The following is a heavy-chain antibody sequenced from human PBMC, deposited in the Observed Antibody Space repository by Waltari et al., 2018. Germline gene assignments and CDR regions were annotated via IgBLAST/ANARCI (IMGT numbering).Heavy chain of an antibody. J-gene: IGHJ3*02. V-gene: IGHV5-51*01. CDR3: AIGYCSGGSCTPANHDAFDI. Sequence: EVQLVQSGAEVKKPGESLKIYCKGSGYSVTSYWIGWVRQMPGKGLAWMGFISPGDSDTRYSPSFQGQVTISADKSISTAYLQWSSLKASDTAMYYCAIGYCSGGSCTPANHDAFDIWGQGTMVTVSS. CDR2: ISPGDSDT. D-gene: IGHD2-15*01. CDR1: GYSVTSYW.